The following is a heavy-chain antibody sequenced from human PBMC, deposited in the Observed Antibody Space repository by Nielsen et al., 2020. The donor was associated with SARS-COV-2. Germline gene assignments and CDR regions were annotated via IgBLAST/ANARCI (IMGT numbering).Heavy chain of an antibody. CDR2: ISWNSGSI. D-gene: IGHD5-12*01. CDR1: GFTFDDYT. J-gene: IGHJ4*02. CDR3: ATSAYDNSQFDS. Sequence: GGSLRLSCAASGFTFDDYTMHWVRQAPGKGLEWVSRISWNSGSIDYADSVKGRFTISRDNAKNSLYLQMNSLRSEDTALYYCATSAYDNSQFDSWGQGTLVTVSS. V-gene: IGHV3-9*01.